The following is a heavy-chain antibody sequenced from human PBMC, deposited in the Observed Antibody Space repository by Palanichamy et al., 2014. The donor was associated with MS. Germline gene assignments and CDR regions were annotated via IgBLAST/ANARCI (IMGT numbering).Heavy chain of an antibody. CDR1: GITVSGNY. Sequence: DVQLVESGGGLIXPGGSLRLSCAASGITVSGNYMSWIRRAPGKGLEWVSIIWSYGRTFYADSVKGRFTISRDESKNTLYLQMNSLRAEDTAVYYCARDPRFCTNGVCYPYYYYGMDVWGQGITVTVSS. J-gene: IGHJ6*02. D-gene: IGHD2-8*01. CDR2: IWSYGRT. CDR3: ARDPRFCTNGVCYPYYYYGMDV. V-gene: IGHV3-66*03.